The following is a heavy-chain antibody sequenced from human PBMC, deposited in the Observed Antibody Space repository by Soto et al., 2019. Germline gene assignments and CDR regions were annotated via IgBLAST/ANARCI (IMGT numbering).Heavy chain of an antibody. CDR2: ISYDGSNK. J-gene: IGHJ4*02. CDR3: AKADRSGWYSEY. CDR1: GFTFSSYG. V-gene: IGHV3-30*18. Sequence: QVQLVESGGGVVQPGRSLRLSCAASGFTFSSYGILWVRQAPGKGLEWVALISYDGSNKYYADSLKGRFTISRDNSKNTLYLQMNSLRAEDTAVYYCAKADRSGWYSEYWGQGTLVTVSS. D-gene: IGHD6-19*01.